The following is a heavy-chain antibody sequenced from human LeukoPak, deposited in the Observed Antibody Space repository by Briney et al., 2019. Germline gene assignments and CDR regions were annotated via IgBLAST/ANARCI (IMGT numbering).Heavy chain of an antibody. CDR1: GFTFSSFG. Sequence: GGSLRLSCAASGFTFSSFGMHWVRQAPGKGLEWVAVISYDGSNPYYADSVKGRFTISRDNSKNTLYLQMNSLRAEDTAVYYCAKDHYDYIGGTYRDFDYWGPGTLVTVSS. CDR3: AKDHYDYIGGTYRDFDY. CDR2: ISYDGSNP. D-gene: IGHD3-16*02. J-gene: IGHJ4*02. V-gene: IGHV3-30*18.